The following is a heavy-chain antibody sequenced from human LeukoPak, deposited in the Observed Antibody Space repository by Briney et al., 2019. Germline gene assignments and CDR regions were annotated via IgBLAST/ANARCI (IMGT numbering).Heavy chain of an antibody. CDR1: GFTFSSYW. Sequence: PGGSLRLSCAASGFTFSSYWMSWVRQAPGKGLEWVANIKQDGSEKYYVDSVKGRFTISRDNAKNSLYLQMNSLRAEDTAVYYCARVLAVAGKRWLGPWGQGTLVTVSS. CDR2: IKQDGSEK. J-gene: IGHJ5*02. CDR3: ARVLAVAGKRWLGP. D-gene: IGHD6-19*01. V-gene: IGHV3-7*01.